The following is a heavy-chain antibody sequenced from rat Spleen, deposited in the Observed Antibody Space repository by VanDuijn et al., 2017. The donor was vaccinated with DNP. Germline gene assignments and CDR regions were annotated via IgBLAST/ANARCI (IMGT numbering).Heavy chain of an antibody. CDR1: GFTFSDYP. CDR3: ARHEEYSSYVYGFAY. J-gene: IGHJ3*01. CDR2: ISSGAINT. D-gene: IGHD1-2*01. V-gene: IGHV5-22*01. Sequence: EVQLVESGGGLVRPGRSLKLSCAASGFTFSDYPMAWVRQAPMKGLEWVASISSGAINTYYGDSVKGRFTISRDNAKSTLYLQMNSLRSEDMATYYCARHEEYSSYVYGFAYWGRGTLVTVSS.